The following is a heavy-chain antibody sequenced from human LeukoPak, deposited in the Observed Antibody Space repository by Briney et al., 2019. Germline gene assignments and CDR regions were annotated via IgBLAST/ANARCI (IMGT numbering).Heavy chain of an antibody. CDR1: GYSFTSYL. Sequence: GESLKISCKGSGYSFTSYLISWVRQMPGKGLEWMGKIDLSDSNTNYSPSFQGHVTISADKSINTAYLQWSSLKASDTAIYYCARQDIFDYGGNSGDYWGQGTLVTVSS. V-gene: IGHV5-10-1*01. J-gene: IGHJ4*02. CDR2: IDLSDSNT. CDR3: ARQDIFDYGGNSGDY. D-gene: IGHD4-23*01.